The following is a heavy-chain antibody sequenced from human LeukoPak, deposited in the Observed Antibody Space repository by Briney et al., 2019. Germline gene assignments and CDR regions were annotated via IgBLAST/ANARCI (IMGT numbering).Heavy chain of an antibody. Sequence: ETLSLTCTVSGGSISSNNYFWGWIRQPPGTGLEWIGSIYDSGSTYYNPSLKSRVTISVDTSKNQFSLKLNSVTAADTAMYYCQSRFLEWLLDYWGQGTLVTVSS. CDR3: QSRFLEWLLDY. CDR1: GGSISSNNYF. J-gene: IGHJ4*02. CDR2: IYDSGST. V-gene: IGHV4-39*01. D-gene: IGHD3-3*01.